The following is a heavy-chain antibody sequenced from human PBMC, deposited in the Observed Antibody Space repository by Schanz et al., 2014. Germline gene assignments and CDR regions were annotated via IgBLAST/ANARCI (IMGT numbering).Heavy chain of an antibody. CDR3: LRANPTQHVVLPDALRY. CDR1: GYYFGGFG. Sequence: QVQLVQSGTEVKKPGASMKISCKAFGYYFGGFGISWVRQAPGQGFEWMGWIGAFQGNTKYAQKFQDRVTLTSDTSASTAYRELRSLRPDDPAVYYCLRANPTQHVVLPDALRYWGQGTLVSVSS. D-gene: IGHD2-2*01. CDR2: IGAFQGNT. J-gene: IGHJ4*02. V-gene: IGHV1-18*01.